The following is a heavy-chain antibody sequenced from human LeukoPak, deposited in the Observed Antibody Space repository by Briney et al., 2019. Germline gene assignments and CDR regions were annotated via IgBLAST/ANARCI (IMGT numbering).Heavy chain of an antibody. Sequence: GGSLRLSCAASRLTFSDHYMDWVRQAPGEGLEWVGRTRNKANSYTTEYAASVKGRFTISRDDSKNSLYLQMNSLKTEDTAVYYCARAYDRPYYFDYWGQGTLVTVSS. CDR1: RLTFSDHY. CDR2: TRNKANSYTT. D-gene: IGHD3-22*01. V-gene: IGHV3-72*01. J-gene: IGHJ4*02. CDR3: ARAYDRPYYFDY.